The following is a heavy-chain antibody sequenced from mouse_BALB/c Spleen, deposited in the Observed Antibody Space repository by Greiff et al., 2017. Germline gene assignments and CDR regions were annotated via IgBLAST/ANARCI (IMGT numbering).Heavy chain of an antibody. CDR2: ISSGSSTI. V-gene: IGHV5-17*02. Sequence: EVQLQQSGGGLVQPGGSRKLSCAASGFTFSSFGMHWVRQAPEKGLEWVAYISSGSSTIYYADTVKGRFTISRDNPKKTLFLQMTSLRSEDTAMYYCARREDYYGSSHYAMDYWGQGTSVTVAS. D-gene: IGHD1-1*01. CDR3: ARREDYYGSSHYAMDY. CDR1: GFTFSSFG. J-gene: IGHJ4*01.